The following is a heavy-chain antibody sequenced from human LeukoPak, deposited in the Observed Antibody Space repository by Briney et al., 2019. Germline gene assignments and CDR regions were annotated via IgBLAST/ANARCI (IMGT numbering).Heavy chain of an antibody. CDR3: ARDPAADDY. CDR1: GFTFRSYT. J-gene: IGHJ4*01. D-gene: IGHD6-13*01. CDR2: ITSGSYI. Sequence: RGSLRLSCVASGFTFRSYTMNWVRQAPGKGLEWVSSITSGSYIYYAESVKGRFTISRDNAKNSLYLQMNSLRAEDTAVYYCARDPAADDYWGQGTLVTVSS. V-gene: IGHV3-21*01.